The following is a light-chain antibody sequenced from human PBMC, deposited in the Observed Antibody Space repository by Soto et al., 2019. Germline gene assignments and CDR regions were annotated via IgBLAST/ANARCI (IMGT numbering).Light chain of an antibody. V-gene: IGLV2-14*01. CDR2: EVS. Sequence: QSVLTQPASVSGSPGQSITISCTGTSSDVGGYNYVSWSQQHPGKAPKLMIYEVSNRPSGVSNRFSGSKSGNTASLTISGLQAEDEADYYCSSYTSSSTIPIGTGTKVTVL. CDR3: SSYTSSSTIP. CDR1: SSDVGGYNY. J-gene: IGLJ1*01.